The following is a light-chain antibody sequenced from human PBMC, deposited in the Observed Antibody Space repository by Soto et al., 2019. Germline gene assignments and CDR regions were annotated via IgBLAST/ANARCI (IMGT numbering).Light chain of an antibody. V-gene: IGKV3-15*01. CDR3: QQYHDWPIT. J-gene: IGKJ5*01. CDR2: GTS. Sequence: IVMTQSPATLSVSPGEGATLSCRASQSVSTHLAWYQQIPGQAPRLLIYGTSTRDAGIPARFSGRGSGTEFTFTISSLQSEDFAVYHCQQYHDWPITFGQGTRVEIK. CDR1: QSVSTH.